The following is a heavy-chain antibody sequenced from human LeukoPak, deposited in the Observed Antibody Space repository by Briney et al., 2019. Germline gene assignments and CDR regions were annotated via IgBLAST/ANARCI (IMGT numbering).Heavy chain of an antibody. V-gene: IGHV3-30-3*02. D-gene: IGHD2-15*01. J-gene: IGHJ3*02. CDR3: AKCVGSGHDDAFDI. CDR2: MSYDGSNK. Sequence: GGSLRLSCAASGFTFSSYAMHWVRQAPGKGLEWVAVMSYDGSNKYYADSVKGRFTISRDNSKNTLYLQMNSLRAEDTAVYYCAKCVGSGHDDAFDIWGQGTMVTVSS. CDR1: GFTFSSYA.